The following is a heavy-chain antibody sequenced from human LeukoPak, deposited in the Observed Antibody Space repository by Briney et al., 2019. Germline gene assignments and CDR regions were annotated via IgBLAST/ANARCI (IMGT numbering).Heavy chain of an antibody. CDR1: GFTFSSDG. CDR3: AKGFPWYVPSY. V-gene: IGHV3-30*18. Sequence: GGSLRLSCAASGFTFSSDGMHWVRQAPGKGLEWVAVISYDGSNKYYADSVKGRFTISRDNSKNTLYLQMNSLRAEDTAVYYCAKGFPWYVPSYWGQGTLVTVSS. D-gene: IGHD6-13*01. J-gene: IGHJ4*02. CDR2: ISYDGSNK.